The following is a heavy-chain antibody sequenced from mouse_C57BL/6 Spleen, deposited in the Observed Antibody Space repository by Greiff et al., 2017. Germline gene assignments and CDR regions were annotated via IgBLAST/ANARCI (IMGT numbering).Heavy chain of an antibody. CDR1: GYTFTDYE. CDR2: IDPETGGT. V-gene: IGHV1-15*01. D-gene: IGHD1-1*01. J-gene: IGHJ3*01. CDR3: TRRYYGSSPWFAY. Sequence: QVQLQQSGAELVRPGASVTLSCKASGYTFTDYEMHWVKQTPVHGLEWIGGIDPETGGTAYNQKFKGKAILTADKSSSTAYMELRSLTSEDSAVYYCTRRYYGSSPWFAYWGQGILVTVSA.